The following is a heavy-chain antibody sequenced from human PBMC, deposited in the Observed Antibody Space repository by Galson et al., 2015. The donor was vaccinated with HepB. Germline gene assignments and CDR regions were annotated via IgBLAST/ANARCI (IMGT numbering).Heavy chain of an antibody. Sequence: SVKVSCKASGYTFTSYAMHWVRQAPGQRLEWMGWINAGNGNTKYSQKFQGRVTITRDTSASTAYMELSSLRSEDTAVYYCARDHSYGSGSYYVSFNWFDPWGQGTLVTVSS. CDR3: ARDHSYGSGSYYVSFNWFDP. CDR2: INAGNGNT. D-gene: IGHD3-10*01. CDR1: GYTFTSYA. V-gene: IGHV1-3*01. J-gene: IGHJ5*02.